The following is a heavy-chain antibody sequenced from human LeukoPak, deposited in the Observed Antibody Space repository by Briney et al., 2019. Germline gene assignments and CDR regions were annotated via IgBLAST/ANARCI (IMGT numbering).Heavy chain of an antibody. D-gene: IGHD5-18*01. V-gene: IGHV3-30*18. J-gene: IGHJ4*02. CDR2: ISYDGSNK. Sequence: PGRSLRLSCAASGFTFSSYGMHWVRQAPGKGLEWGAVISYDGSNKYYADSVKGRFTIPRDNSKNTLYLQMNSLRAEDTAVYYCAKGRGYSYGQFDYWGQGTLVTVSS. CDR1: GFTFSSYG. CDR3: AKGRGYSYGQFDY.